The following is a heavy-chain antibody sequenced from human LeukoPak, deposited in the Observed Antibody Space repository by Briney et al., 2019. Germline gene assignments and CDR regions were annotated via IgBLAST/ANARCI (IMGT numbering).Heavy chain of an antibody. J-gene: IGHJ4*02. D-gene: IGHD2-21*02. CDR2: ISSDGTNK. CDR3: ARGAYEIVVVTAPTY. Sequence: GGSLRLSCAASGFTFSSYSMNWVRQAPGKGLEWVAVISSDGTNKYYADSVKGRFTISRDNSKNTLYLQMSSLRAEDTAVYYCARGAYEIVVVTAPTYWGQGTLVTVSS. V-gene: IGHV3-30*03. CDR1: GFTFSSYS.